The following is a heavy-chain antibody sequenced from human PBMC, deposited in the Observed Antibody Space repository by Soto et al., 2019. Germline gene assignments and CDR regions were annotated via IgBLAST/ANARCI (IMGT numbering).Heavy chain of an antibody. CDR3: AKDHSRDSCYDFTYFDD. V-gene: IGHV3-23*01. CDR2: IGASGGST. CDR1: GFTFSSYA. Sequence: EVQLLESGGGLVQPGGSLRLSCAASGFTFSSYAMSWVRQAPGKGLEWVSTIGASGGSTFYADSMKGRFTISRDNSKNTLSLQMNSLRAEDTAVYYCAKDHSRDSCYDFTYFDDWGQGTLVTVSS. J-gene: IGHJ4*02. D-gene: IGHD5-12*01.